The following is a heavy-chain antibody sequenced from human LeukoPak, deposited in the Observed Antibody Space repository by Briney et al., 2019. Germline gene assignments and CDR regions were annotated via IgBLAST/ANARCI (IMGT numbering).Heavy chain of an antibody. Sequence: PGGSLRLSCAASGFTFSSYGLHWVRHAPGKGLERVAFIRYDGSNKYYADSVKGRFTISRDNSKNTLYLQMNSLRAEDTAVYYCARDLSGYSGNGYWGQGTLVTVSS. CDR2: IRYDGSNK. V-gene: IGHV3-30*02. CDR3: ARDLSGYSGNGY. J-gene: IGHJ4*02. CDR1: GFTFSSYG. D-gene: IGHD5-12*01.